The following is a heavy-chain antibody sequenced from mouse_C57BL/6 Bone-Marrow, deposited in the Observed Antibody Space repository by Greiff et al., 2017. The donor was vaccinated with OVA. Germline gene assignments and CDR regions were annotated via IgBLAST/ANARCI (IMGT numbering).Heavy chain of an antibody. CDR1: GYTFTSYW. Sequence: QVQLQQPGAELVKPGASVKLSCKASGYTFTSYWMHWVKQRPGRGLEWIGRIDPNSGGTKYNEKFKSKATLTVDKPSSTAYMQLSSLTSEDSAVDNCARGAAQAPYYAMDYWGQGTSVTVSS. V-gene: IGHV1-72*01. CDR2: IDPNSGGT. CDR3: ARGAAQAPYYAMDY. D-gene: IGHD3-2*02. J-gene: IGHJ4*01.